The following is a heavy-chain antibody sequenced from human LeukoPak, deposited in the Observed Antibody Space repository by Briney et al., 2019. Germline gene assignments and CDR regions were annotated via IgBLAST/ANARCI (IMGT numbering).Heavy chain of an antibody. CDR1: GGSFSGYY. Sequence: PSETLSLTCAVYGGSFSGYYRSWIRQPPGKGLEWIGEINHSGSTNYNPSLKSRVTISVDTSKNQFSLKLSSVTAADTAVYYCARGGHMGDILTGYPFDPWGQGTLVTVSS. CDR3: ARGGHMGDILTGYPFDP. D-gene: IGHD3-9*01. V-gene: IGHV4-34*01. J-gene: IGHJ5*02. CDR2: INHSGST.